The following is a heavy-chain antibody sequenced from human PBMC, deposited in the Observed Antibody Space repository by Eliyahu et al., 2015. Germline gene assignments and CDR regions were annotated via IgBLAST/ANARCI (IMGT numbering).Heavy chain of an antibody. CDR1: GFPISSYY. Sequence: QVQLQESGPGLVKASETLSLXCTVSGFPISSYYWSWIRQPAGKGLEWIGRISTSRSTNYNPSLKSRATMSVDTSKNQFSLKLSSVTAADTAVYYCARDIRGYYGDDAFDIWGQGTMVTVSS. CDR3: ARDIRGYYGDDAFDI. V-gene: IGHV4-4*07. D-gene: IGHD3-22*01. J-gene: IGHJ3*02. CDR2: ISTSRST.